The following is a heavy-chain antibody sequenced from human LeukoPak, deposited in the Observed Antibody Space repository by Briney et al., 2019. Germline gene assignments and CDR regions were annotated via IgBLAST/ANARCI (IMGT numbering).Heavy chain of an antibody. CDR3: ARSSWYEHFDY. Sequence: SETLSLTCAVYGGSFSGYYWSWIRQPPGKGLEWIGYIYYSGSTNYNPSLKSRVTISVDTSKNQFSLKLSSVTAADTAVYYCARSSWYEHFDYWGQGTLVTVSS. D-gene: IGHD6-13*01. V-gene: IGHV4-59*01. J-gene: IGHJ4*02. CDR2: IYYSGST. CDR1: GGSFSGYY.